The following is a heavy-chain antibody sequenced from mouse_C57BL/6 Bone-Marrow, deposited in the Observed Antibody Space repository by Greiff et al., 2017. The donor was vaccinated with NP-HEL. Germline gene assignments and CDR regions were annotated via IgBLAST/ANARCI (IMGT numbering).Heavy chain of an antibody. CDR1: GYTFTDYE. J-gene: IGHJ3*01. CDR2: IDPETGGT. CDR3: TRRGYDDDAFAY. D-gene: IGHD2-4*01. Sequence: QVQLQQPGAELVKPGASVTLSCKASGYTFTDYEMHWVKQTPVHGLEWIGAIDPETGGTAYNQKFKGKAILTADKSSSTAYMELRSLTSEDSAVYYCTRRGYDDDAFAYWGQGTLVTVSA. V-gene: IGHV1-15*01.